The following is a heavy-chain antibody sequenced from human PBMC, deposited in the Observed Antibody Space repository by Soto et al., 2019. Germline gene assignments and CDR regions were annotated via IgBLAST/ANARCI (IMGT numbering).Heavy chain of an antibody. D-gene: IGHD6-6*01. CDR3: ARTGGGMAARPLEY. J-gene: IGHJ4*02. CDR1: GYMFTTYG. V-gene: IGHV1-18*04. CDR2: ISAYNGNK. Sequence: QVQLVQSGGEVKKPGASVEVSCRTSGYMFTTYGMSWVRQAPGQGLEWMAWISAYNGNKKYAQKFQGRVTMTTDTSTGTISMELRNLTSDDTGPYFCARTGGGMAARPLEYWGQGTLVTVSS.